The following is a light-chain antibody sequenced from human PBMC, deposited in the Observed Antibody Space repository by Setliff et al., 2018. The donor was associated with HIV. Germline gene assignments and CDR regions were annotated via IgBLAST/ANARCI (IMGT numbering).Light chain of an antibody. CDR2: EVS. V-gene: IGLV2-23*02. CDR1: SSDVGTYNL. Sequence: QSALTQPASVSGSPGQSITISCTGTSSDVGTYNLVSWYQQHPGKAPKLMIYEVSKRPPGVSNRFSGSKSGNTASLTISGLQAEDEADYYCCSYAGSYVFGTGTKVTVL. CDR3: CSYAGSYV. J-gene: IGLJ1*01.